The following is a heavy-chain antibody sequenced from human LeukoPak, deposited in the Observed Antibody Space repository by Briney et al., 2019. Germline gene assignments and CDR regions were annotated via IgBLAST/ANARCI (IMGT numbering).Heavy chain of an antibody. CDR2: ISYDGSNK. J-gene: IGHJ4*02. V-gene: IGHV3-30*18. CDR1: GFTFSSYA. CDR3: AKDSHPTVGAAAGTNY. Sequence: GGSLRLSCAASGFTFSSYAMSWVRQAPGKGLEWVAVISYDGSNKYYADSVKGRFTISRDNSKNTLYLQMNSLRAEDTAVYYCAKDSHPTVGAAAGTNYWGQGTLVTVSS. D-gene: IGHD6-13*01.